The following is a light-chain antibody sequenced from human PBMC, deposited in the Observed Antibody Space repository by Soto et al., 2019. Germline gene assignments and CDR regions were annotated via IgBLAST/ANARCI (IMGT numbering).Light chain of an antibody. CDR1: SSDVGTYNL. CDR3: CSYAGTSLYV. CDR2: DAT. J-gene: IGLJ1*01. V-gene: IGLV2-23*01. Sequence: QSALTQPASVSGSPGQSITISCTGTSSDVGTYNLVSWYQQHPGKAPKLMIYDATKRSAGVSNRFSGSRSGNTASLTISGLQAEDEADYYCCSYAGTSLYVFGTGTKLTVL.